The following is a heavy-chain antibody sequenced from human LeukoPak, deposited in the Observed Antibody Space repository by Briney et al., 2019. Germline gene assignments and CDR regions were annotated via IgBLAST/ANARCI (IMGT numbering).Heavy chain of an antibody. CDR3: ARALSSSWYPYYYYYGMDV. D-gene: IGHD6-13*01. CDR2: ISSSGSTI. J-gene: IGHJ6*04. Sequence: GGSLRLSCAASGFTFSSYEMNWVRQAPGKGLEWVSYISSSGSTIYYADSVKGRFTISRDNAKSSLYLQMNSLRAEDTAVYYYARALSSSWYPYYYYYGMDVWGKGTTVTVSS. V-gene: IGHV3-48*03. CDR1: GFTFSSYE.